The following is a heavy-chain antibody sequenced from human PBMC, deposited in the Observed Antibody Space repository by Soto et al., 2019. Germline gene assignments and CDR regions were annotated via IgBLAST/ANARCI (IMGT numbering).Heavy chain of an antibody. CDR1: GGSFSGYY. CDR2: INHSGST. D-gene: IGHD4-17*01. CDR3: ARETYGDYVGYLDP. Sequence: PSETLSLTCAVYGGSFSGYYWSWIRQPPGKGLEWIGEINHSGSTNYNPSLKSRVTISVDTSKNQFSLKVRSVTAADTAVYYCARETYGDYVGYLDPWGQGIQVTVSS. V-gene: IGHV4-34*01. J-gene: IGHJ5*02.